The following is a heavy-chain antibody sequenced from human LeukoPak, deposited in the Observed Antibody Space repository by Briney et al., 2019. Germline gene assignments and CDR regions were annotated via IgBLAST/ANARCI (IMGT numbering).Heavy chain of an antibody. D-gene: IGHD3-10*01. V-gene: IGHV3-7*01. J-gene: IGHJ4*02. CDR2: MRQDGNEK. Sequence: PGGSLRLSRVASGFTFSSYWMTWVRQAPGKGLEWVANMRQDGNEKYYVDSVRGRFTISRDNAKNSLYLQMNSLRAEDTAVYYCATDRRGSNDYWGQGTLVTVSS. CDR3: ATDRRGSNDY. CDR1: GFTFSSYW.